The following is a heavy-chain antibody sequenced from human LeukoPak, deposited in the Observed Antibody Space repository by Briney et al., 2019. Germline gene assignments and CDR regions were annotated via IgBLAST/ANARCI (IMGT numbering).Heavy chain of an antibody. V-gene: IGHV3-33*06. Sequence: PGRPLRLSCATSGFTFSHYGMHWVRQAPGKGLEWVAVIWNDGTDKYYGDSVKGRFTISRDNSKNTVYLQMNSLRVEDTAVYYCAKDAQRGFDFSNSLESWGQGTLVTVSS. D-gene: IGHD4-11*01. CDR1: GFTFSHYG. CDR3: AKDAQRGFDFSNSLES. CDR2: IWNDGTDK. J-gene: IGHJ4*02.